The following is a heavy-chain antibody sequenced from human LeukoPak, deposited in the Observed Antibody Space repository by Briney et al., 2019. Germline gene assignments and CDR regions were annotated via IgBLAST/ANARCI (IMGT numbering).Heavy chain of an antibody. J-gene: IGHJ6*03. CDR3: ARHGVGATDVYYMDV. CDR1: GGSISSSSYY. V-gene: IGHV4-61*05. D-gene: IGHD1-26*01. CDR2: IYTSGST. Sequence: SETLSLTCTVSGGSISSSSYYWSWIRQPPGKGLEWIGYIYTSGSTNYNPSLKSRVTISVDTSKNQFSLKLSSVTAADTAVYYCARHGVGATDVYYMDVWGKGTTVTVSS.